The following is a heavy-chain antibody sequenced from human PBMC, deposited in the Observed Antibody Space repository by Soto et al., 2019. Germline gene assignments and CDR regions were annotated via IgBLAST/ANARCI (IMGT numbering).Heavy chain of an antibody. CDR2: MNPNSGNT. Sequence: ASVKVSCKASGYTFTSYDINWVRQATGQGLEWMGCMNPNSGNTGYAQKFQGRVTMTRNTSISTAYMELSSLRSEDTAVYYCARVEVGSNYEEGLDPWGQGTLVTVSS. D-gene: IGHD4-4*01. CDR3: ARVEVGSNYEEGLDP. CDR1: GYTFTSYD. V-gene: IGHV1-8*01. J-gene: IGHJ5*02.